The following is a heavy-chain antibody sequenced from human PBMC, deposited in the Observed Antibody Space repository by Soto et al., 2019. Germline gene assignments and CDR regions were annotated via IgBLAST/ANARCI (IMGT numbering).Heavy chain of an antibody. D-gene: IGHD1-1*01. CDR3: AKDRSPNLEPRYNWFDP. CDR2: ISGSGGST. V-gene: IGHV3-23*01. Sequence: GVSLRLSFAASGFTFSSYAMSWFRQAPGKGLEWVSAISGSGGSTYYADSVKGRFTISRDNSKNTLYLQMNSLRAEDTAVYYCAKDRSPNLEPRYNWFDPWGQGTLLTVSS. CDR1: GFTFSSYA. J-gene: IGHJ5*02.